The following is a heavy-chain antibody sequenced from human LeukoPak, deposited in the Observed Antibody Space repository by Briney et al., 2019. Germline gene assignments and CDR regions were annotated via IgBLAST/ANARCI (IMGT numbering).Heavy chain of an antibody. Sequence: SQTLSPTCTVSGSSISSGDYYWSWIRQPPGKGLEWIGYIYYSGSTYYNPSLKSRVTISVDTSKNQFSLKLSSVTAADTAVYYCASTISTSPGWFDPWGQGTLVTVSS. V-gene: IGHV4-30-4*08. CDR3: ASTISTSPGWFDP. CDR1: GSSISSGDYY. J-gene: IGHJ5*02. D-gene: IGHD3-3*01. CDR2: IYYSGST.